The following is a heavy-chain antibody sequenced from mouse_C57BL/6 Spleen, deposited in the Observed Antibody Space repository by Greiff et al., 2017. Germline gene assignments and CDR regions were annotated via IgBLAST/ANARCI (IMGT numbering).Heavy chain of an antibody. CDR3: ARLDGNGAMDY. V-gene: IGHV1-76*01. D-gene: IGHD2-1*01. Sequence: VKLVESGAELVRPGASVKLSCKASGYTFTDYYINWVKQRPGQGLEWIARIYPGSGNTYYNEKFKGKATLTAEKSSSTAYMQLSSLTSEDSAVYFCARLDGNGAMDYWGQGTSVTVSS. CDR1: GYTFTDYY. J-gene: IGHJ4*01. CDR2: IYPGSGNT.